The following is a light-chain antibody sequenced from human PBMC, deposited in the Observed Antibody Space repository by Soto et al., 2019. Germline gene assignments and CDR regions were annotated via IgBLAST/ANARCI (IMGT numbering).Light chain of an antibody. Sequence: EIVLTQSPATLSLSPGERATLSCRASQSVSSYLAWYQQKPGQAPRLLIYDASNRATGIPARFSGSGSGTAVTLTISSLEPEDFAVYYCQQRSNWSTWTFGQGTKVEIK. CDR2: DAS. CDR1: QSVSSY. V-gene: IGKV3-11*01. J-gene: IGKJ1*01. CDR3: QQRSNWSTWT.